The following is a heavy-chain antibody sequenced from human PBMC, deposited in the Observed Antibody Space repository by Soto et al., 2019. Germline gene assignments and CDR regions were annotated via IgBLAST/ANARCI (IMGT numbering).Heavy chain of an antibody. CDR1: GGSISSYY. CDR3: ARRWGATFDY. CDR2: IYYSGST. D-gene: IGHD1-26*01. J-gene: IGHJ4*02. Sequence: QVQLQESGPGLVKPSETLSLTCTVSGGSISSYYWSWIRQPPGKGLEWIGYIYYSGSTNHNPSLKIRVTISVDTSKNQFSLKLSSVTAADTAVYYCARRWGATFDYWGQGTLVTVSS. V-gene: IGHV4-59*08.